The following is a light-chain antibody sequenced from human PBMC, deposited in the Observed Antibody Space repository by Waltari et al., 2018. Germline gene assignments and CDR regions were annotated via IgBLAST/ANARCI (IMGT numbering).Light chain of an antibody. CDR3: LLFMGGGVYV. V-gene: IGLV8-61*01. CDR1: SGSVSSNSH. CDR2: NPT. J-gene: IGLJ1*01. Sequence: QTVVTQEPSFSVSPGGTVTLTCGLSSGSVSSNSHPSWYQQTPGQDPRPLISNPTTRLSGVPDRFSGSILGNKAALTITGAQADDESDYYCLLFMGGGVYVFGTGTKVTVL.